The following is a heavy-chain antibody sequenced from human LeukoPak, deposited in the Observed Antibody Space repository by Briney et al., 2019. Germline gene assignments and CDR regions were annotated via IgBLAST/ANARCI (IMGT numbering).Heavy chain of an antibody. CDR3: ARYSDSYRDY. CDR1: GFTFSSYN. D-gene: IGHD1-26*01. CDR2: ITRSSVSI. J-gene: IGHJ4*02. V-gene: IGHV3-21*01. Sequence: PGGSLRLSCAASGFTFSSYNMNWVRQAPGKGLEWVSSITRSSVSIFYADSVKGRFTISRDNAKNSLYLQMNSLRAEDTAAYYCARYSDSYRDYWGQGTLVTVSS.